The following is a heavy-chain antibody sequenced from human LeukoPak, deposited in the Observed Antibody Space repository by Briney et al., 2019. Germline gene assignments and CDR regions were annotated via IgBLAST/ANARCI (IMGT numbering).Heavy chain of an antibody. Sequence: GGSLRLSCAASGFTFSSYAMSWVRQAPGKGLEWVANINQDGSEKYYVDSVRGRFTISRDNAKNSLYLQINSLKDEDRAVYYCARGGSASSWFWLYWGQGTLVTVSS. CDR1: GFTFSSYA. CDR2: INQDGSEK. D-gene: IGHD6-13*01. J-gene: IGHJ4*02. V-gene: IGHV3-7*01. CDR3: ARGGSASSWFWLY.